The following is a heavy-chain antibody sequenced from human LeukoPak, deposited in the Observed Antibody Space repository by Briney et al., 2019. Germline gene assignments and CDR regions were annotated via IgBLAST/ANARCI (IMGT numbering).Heavy chain of an antibody. V-gene: IGHV4-30-2*01. CDR3: ARGTSYCTNGVCYREGMDV. J-gene: IGHJ6*02. CDR2: IYHSGST. CDR1: GGSISSGGYS. D-gene: IGHD2-8*01. Sequence: SQTLSLTCAVSGGSISSGGYSWGWLRQPPGKGLEWIGYIYHSGSTYYNPSLKSRVTISVDRSKNQFSLKLSSVTAADTAVYYCARGTSYCTNGVCYREGMDVWGQGTTVTVSS.